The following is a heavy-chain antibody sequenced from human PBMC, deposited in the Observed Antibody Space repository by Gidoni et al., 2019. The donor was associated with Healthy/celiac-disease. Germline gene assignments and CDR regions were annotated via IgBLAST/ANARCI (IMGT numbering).Heavy chain of an antibody. CDR1: GFTFSSYG. CDR2: IWYDGSNK. J-gene: IGHJ4*02. D-gene: IGHD3-16*02. V-gene: IGHV3-33*01. Sequence: LSCAASGFTFSSYGMHWVRQAPGKGLEWVAVIWYDGSNKYYADSVKGRFTISRDNSKNTLYLQMNSLRAEDTAVYYCARERITFGGVIVPYFDYWGQGTLVTVSS. CDR3: ARERITFGGVIVPYFDY.